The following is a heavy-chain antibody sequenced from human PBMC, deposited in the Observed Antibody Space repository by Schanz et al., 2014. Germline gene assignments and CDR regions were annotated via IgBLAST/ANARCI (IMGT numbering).Heavy chain of an antibody. CDR3: ARDTTWRLDL. CDR1: GGSIRSGTYY. V-gene: IGHV4-61*02. J-gene: IGHJ2*01. Sequence: QVQLQESGPGLVKPSQTLSLTCTVSGGSIRSGTYYWSWIRQPAGKALEWVGRVFPNGITNYNPAPKTRVPISLDTSKTQFSLTLTSRTAADTAVYYCARDTTWRLDLWGRGTLVTVSA. CDR2: VFPNGIT. D-gene: IGHD1-1*01.